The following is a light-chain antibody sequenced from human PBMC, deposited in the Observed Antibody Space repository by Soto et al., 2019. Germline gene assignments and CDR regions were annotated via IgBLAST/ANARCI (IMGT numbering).Light chain of an antibody. J-gene: IGKJ1*01. CDR1: QSISRW. CDR3: QQYHSFWT. CDR2: DAS. V-gene: IGKV1-5*01. Sequence: DVQLTQSPYTLSALVSDRLTITCRASQSISRWLAWYQQKPGKAPILLIFDASNLQSGVPARFSGSGSGTEFTLTISSLQPDDFATYFCQQYHSFWTFGQGTKVDI.